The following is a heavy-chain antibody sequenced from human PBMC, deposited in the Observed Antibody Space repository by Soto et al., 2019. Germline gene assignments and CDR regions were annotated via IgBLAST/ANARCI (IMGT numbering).Heavy chain of an antibody. J-gene: IGHJ4*02. CDR3: AKAGITELQPTFDY. CDR2: ISYDGSNK. V-gene: IGHV3-30*18. Sequence: VGSLRLSCAASGFTFSSYGMHWVRQAPGKGLEWVAVISYDGSNKYYADSVKGRFTISRDNSKNTLYLQMNSLRAEDTAVYYCAKAGITELQPTFDYWGQGTLVTVSS. D-gene: IGHD1-7*01. CDR1: GFTFSSYG.